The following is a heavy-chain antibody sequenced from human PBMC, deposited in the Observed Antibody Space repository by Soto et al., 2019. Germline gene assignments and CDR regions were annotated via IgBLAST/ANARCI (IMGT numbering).Heavy chain of an antibody. V-gene: IGHV1-58*01. CDR2: IVVGSGNT. CDR1: GFTFTSSS. J-gene: IGHJ6*02. CDR3: AATLGDLLLTYYYYGMDV. Sequence: SVKVSCKASGFTFTSSSVQWVRQARGQRLEWIGWIVVGSGNTNYAQKFQERVTITRDMSTSTAYMELSSLRSEDTAVYYCAATLGDLLLTYYYYGMDVWGQGTTVTVSS. D-gene: IGHD3-10*01.